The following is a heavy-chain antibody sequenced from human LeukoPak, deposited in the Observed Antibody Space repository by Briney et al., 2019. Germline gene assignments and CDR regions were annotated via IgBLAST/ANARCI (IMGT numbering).Heavy chain of an antibody. J-gene: IGHJ5*02. D-gene: IGHD3-10*01. V-gene: IGHV4-39*01. CDR1: GGSISSSSYY. CDR3: ARQGKLMVRRVPDWFDP. Sequence: SETLSLTCTVSGGSISSSSYYWGWIRQPPGKGLEWIGSIYYSGSTYYNPSLKSRVTISVDTSKNQFSLKLSSVTAADTAVYYCARQGKLMVRRVPDWFDPWGQGTLVTVSS. CDR2: IYYSGST.